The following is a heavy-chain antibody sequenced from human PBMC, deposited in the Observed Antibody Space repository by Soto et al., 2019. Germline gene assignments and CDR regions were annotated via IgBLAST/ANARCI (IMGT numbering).Heavy chain of an antibody. D-gene: IGHD2-2*01. CDR1: GYSFTSYW. J-gene: IGHJ6*02. CDR3: ARHKGYRSSNSCRTYYGMDV. CDR2: IDPSDSYT. V-gene: IGHV5-10-1*01. Sequence: GESLKISCKGSGYSFTSYWISWVRQMPGKGLEWMGRIDPSDSYTNYSPSFQGHVTISADKSISTAYLQWSSLKASDTAMYYCARHKGYRSSNSCRTYYGMDVWGQGTTVTVSS.